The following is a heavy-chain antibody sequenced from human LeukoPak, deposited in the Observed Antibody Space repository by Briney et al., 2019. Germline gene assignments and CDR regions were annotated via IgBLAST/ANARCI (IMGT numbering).Heavy chain of an antibody. J-gene: IGHJ4*02. CDR3: ARADYGDYGPDY. CDR2: ISSSGSTI. CDR1: GFTFSSYE. D-gene: IGHD4-17*01. Sequence: PGGSLRLSCAASGFTFSSYEMNWVRQAPGKGLEWVSYISSSGSTIYHADSVKGRFTISRDNAKNSLYLQMNSLRAEDTAVYYCARADYGDYGPDYWGLGTLVTVSS. V-gene: IGHV3-48*03.